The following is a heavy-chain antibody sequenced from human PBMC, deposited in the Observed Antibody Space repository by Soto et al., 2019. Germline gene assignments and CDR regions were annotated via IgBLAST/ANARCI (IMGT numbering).Heavy chain of an antibody. CDR1: GYTFTGYY. J-gene: IGHJ3*02. CDR3: VSLTYYYDSSGQGDAFDI. D-gene: IGHD3-22*01. Sequence: ASVKVSCKASGYTFTGYYMHWVRQAPGQGLEWMGWINPNSGGTNYAQKFQGRVTMTRDTSISTAYMELSRLRSDDTAVYYCVSLTYYYDSSGQGDAFDIWGQGTMVTVSS. V-gene: IGHV1-2*02. CDR2: INPNSGGT.